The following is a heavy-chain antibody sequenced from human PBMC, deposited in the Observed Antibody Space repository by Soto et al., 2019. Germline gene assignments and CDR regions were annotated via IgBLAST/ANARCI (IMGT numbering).Heavy chain of an antibody. CDR1: SDSISSGYY. J-gene: IGHJ4*02. D-gene: IGHD3-22*01. Sequence: PSETLSLTCAVSSDSISSGYYFDWILQPPWKGLEWIGSIFHSGTPYYNPSLKSRLTISMDTSKTQFSLKLTSVTAADTAVYYCARRGSRSSSALPSYDYWGRGILVTVSS. CDR2: IFHSGTP. V-gene: IGHV4-38-2*01. CDR3: ARRGSRSSSALPSYDY.